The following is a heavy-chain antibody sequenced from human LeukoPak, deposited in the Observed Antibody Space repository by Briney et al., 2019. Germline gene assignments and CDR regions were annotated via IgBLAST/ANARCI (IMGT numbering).Heavy chain of an antibody. D-gene: IGHD5-18*01. CDR1: GGTFSSYA. Sequence: SVKVSCKASGGTFSSYAISWVRQAPGQGLEWMGGIIPIFGTANYAQKFQGRVTITADEYTSTDYMELSSLRSEDTAVYYCARLRGYSYGLGAIDYWGQGTLVTVSS. CDR2: IIPIFGTA. J-gene: IGHJ4*02. V-gene: IGHV1-69*13. CDR3: ARLRGYSYGLGAIDY.